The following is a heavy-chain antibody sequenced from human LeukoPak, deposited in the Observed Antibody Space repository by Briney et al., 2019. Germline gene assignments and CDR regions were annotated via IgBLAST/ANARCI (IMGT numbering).Heavy chain of an antibody. CDR1: GYTFTSYD. CDR3: VHTGYAQNFQGRVTITSNTSISPAYLELSSLRSEDTAVYYCARGPRHYASTSCYRFDP. J-gene: IGHJ5*02. Sequence: GASVKVSCKASGYTFTSYDINWVRQARGQGGEGRGWMNPKRGNTGYAQKLQGRDTINRKSAKRTAYGEVRRQRWREGDVCKCVHTGYAQNFQGRVTITSNTSISPAYLELSSLRSEDTAVYYCARGPRHYASTSCYRFDPWGQGTLVTVSS. CDR2: MNPKRGNT. V-gene: IGHV1-8*03. D-gene: IGHD2-2*01.